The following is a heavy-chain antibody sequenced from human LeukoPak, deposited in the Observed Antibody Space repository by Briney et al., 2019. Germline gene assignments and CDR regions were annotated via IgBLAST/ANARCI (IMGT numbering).Heavy chain of an antibody. CDR3: AKSPTGGIALFDY. Sequence: PGGSLRLSCAASGFTFSSCAMNWVRQAPGKGLEWVSAISGSGNNTYYADSVKGRFTISRDNSKNTLYLQMNSLRAEDTAVYYCAKSPTGGIALFDYWGQGALVTVSS. J-gene: IGHJ4*02. CDR2: ISGSGNNT. D-gene: IGHD3-16*01. CDR1: GFTFSSCA. V-gene: IGHV3-23*01.